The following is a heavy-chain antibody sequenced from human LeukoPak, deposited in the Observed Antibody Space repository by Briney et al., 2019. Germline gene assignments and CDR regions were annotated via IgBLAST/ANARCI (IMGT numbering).Heavy chain of an antibody. Sequence: SVKVSCKASGGTFSSYAISWVPQAPGQGLEWMGRIIPIFGTANYAQKFQGRVTITTDESTSTAYMELSSLRSEDTAVYYCARTDYDFWSGNTGGAFDIWGQGTMVTVSS. D-gene: IGHD3-3*01. CDR1: GGTFSSYA. CDR2: IIPIFGTA. V-gene: IGHV1-69*05. J-gene: IGHJ3*02. CDR3: ARTDYDFWSGNTGGAFDI.